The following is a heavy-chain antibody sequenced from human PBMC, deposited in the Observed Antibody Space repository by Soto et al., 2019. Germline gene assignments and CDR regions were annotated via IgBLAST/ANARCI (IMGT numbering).Heavy chain of an antibody. CDR2: IIPNFDTP. CDR3: AVAMVREILIFESSGMHV. J-gene: IGHJ6*02. Sequence: QVHLVQSGAEVKKPGSSVKVSCKTSGGSFNNYAVSWVRQAPGQGLEWMGGIIPNFDTPNYAQKFPDRVTIIADESTSTGYMELRSLRSNDTAVYYCAVAMVREILIFESSGMHVWGQGTTVIVSS. V-gene: IGHV1-69*01. D-gene: IGHD3-10*01. CDR1: GGSFNNYA.